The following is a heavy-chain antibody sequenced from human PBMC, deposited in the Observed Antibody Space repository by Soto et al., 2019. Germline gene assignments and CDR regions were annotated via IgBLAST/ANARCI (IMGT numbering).Heavy chain of an antibody. CDR1: GGSISSSSYY. J-gene: IGHJ6*02. CDR2: ISYSGTT. V-gene: IGHV4-39*07. Sequence: PSETLSLTFTVCGGSISSSSYYGVCIRQPPGKGLESIGHISYSGTTYYTPSLRSRITMSADTSKKQFSLNLSSVTAADTAVYYCARDHKCDGMDVWGQGTTVTVSS. CDR3: ARDHKCDGMDV.